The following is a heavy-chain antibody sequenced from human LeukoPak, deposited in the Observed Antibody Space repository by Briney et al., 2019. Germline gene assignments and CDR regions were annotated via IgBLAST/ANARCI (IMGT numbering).Heavy chain of an antibody. Sequence: PGGSLRLSCAASGFTFSSYGMHWVRQAPGKGLEWVAFIRYDGSNKYYADSVKGRFTISRDNSKNTLYLQMNSLRAEDTAVYYCAKGELETTYYYYYMDVWGKGTTVTVSS. V-gene: IGHV3-30*02. CDR1: GFTFSSYG. J-gene: IGHJ6*03. CDR2: IRYDGSNK. D-gene: IGHD1-26*01. CDR3: AKGELETTYYYYYMDV.